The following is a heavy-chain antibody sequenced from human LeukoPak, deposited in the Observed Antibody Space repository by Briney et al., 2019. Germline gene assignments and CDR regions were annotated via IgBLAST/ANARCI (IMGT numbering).Heavy chain of an antibody. V-gene: IGHV1-69*05. CDR2: IIPIFGTA. CDR1: GGTFSSYA. J-gene: IGHJ5*02. D-gene: IGHD3-10*01. Sequence: ASVKVSCKASGGTFSSYAISWVRQAPGQGLEWMGRIIPIFGTANYAQKFQGRVTITTDESTSTAYMELSSLRSEDTAVYYCARVYYYGSGSYWNNWLDPWGQGTLVTVSS. CDR3: ARVYYYGSGSYWNNWLDP.